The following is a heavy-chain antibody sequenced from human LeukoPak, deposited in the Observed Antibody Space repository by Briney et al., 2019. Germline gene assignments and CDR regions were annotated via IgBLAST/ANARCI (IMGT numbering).Heavy chain of an antibody. V-gene: IGHV4-61*09. D-gene: IGHD5-12*01. Sequence: SETLSLTCTVSSGSITTGNNYWTWVRQPARKGLEWIGHINTTGRTTGTPNYSPSLKRRVTISIDTSTNQCSLRLPSVTAADTAIYFCARDRYGGYLNRAFDSWGLGTLVTVSS. CDR3: ARDRYGGYLNRAFDS. CDR2: INTTGR. CDR1: SGSITTGNNY. J-gene: IGHJ4*02.